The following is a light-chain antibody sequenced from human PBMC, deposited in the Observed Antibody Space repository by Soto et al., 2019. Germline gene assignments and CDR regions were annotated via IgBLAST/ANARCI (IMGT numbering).Light chain of an antibody. CDR3: QQSYSTPART. CDR2: AAS. Sequence: DIQMTQSPSSLSASVGDRVTITCRASQSISSYLNWYQQKPGKAPKLLIYAASSLQSGVPSRFSGSGSGTDFTLTISSLQPEDFATYSCQQSYSTPARTFGGGTKVEIK. J-gene: IGKJ4*02. V-gene: IGKV1-39*01. CDR1: QSISSY.